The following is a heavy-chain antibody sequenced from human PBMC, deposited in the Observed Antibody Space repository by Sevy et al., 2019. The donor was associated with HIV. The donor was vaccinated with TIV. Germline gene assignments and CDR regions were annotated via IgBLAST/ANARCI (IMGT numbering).Heavy chain of an antibody. Sequence: GGSLRLSCAASGFTFSSYGMHWVRQAPGKGLEWVAVIWYDGSNKYYADSVKGRFTISRDNSKNTLYLQMNSLRAEDTAVYYCDSDLYYSWGSYFDYWGQGTLVTVSS. V-gene: IGHV3-33*01. CDR3: DSDLYYSWGSYFDY. CDR1: GFTFSSYG. CDR2: IWYDGSNK. J-gene: IGHJ4*02. D-gene: IGHD3-10*01.